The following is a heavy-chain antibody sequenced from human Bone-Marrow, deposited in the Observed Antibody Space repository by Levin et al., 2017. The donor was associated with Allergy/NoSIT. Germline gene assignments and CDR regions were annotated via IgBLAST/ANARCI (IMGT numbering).Heavy chain of an antibody. CDR2: ISSTSTYI. CDR1: GFTFSTYT. V-gene: IGHV3-21*01. Sequence: GGSLRLSCTASGFTFSTYTMNWVRQAPGKGLEWVSSISSTSTYIYYADSVKGRFTISRDNAENSLYLQMNSLRAEDTAVYYCARGNYYLISGDYYFDYWGQGTLVTVSS. D-gene: IGHD3-22*01. CDR3: ARGNYYLISGDYYFDY. J-gene: IGHJ4*02.